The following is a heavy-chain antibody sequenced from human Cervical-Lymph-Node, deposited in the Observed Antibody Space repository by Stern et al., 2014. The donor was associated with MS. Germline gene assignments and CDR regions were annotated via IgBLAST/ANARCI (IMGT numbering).Heavy chain of an antibody. CDR1: GFTFSSYG. D-gene: IGHD2-8*01. J-gene: IGHJ4*02. CDR2: ISYDGNHK. V-gene: IGHV3-30*03. CDR3: ARDYEDTSMLFDH. Sequence: QVQLVQSGGAVVQPGRSLRLSCAASGFTFSSYGMYWVRQAPGKGLEWVTVISYDGNHKYYAASVKGRFTISRDNSKNTLHLQMNSVTPDDTAIYYCARDYEDTSMLFDHWGQGTLVTVSS.